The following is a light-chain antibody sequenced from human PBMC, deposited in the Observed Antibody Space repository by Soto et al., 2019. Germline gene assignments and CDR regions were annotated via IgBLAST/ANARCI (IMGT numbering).Light chain of an antibody. CDR2: KAS. CDR3: QQYDSYSPLT. J-gene: IGKJ4*01. V-gene: IGKV1-5*03. CDR1: QSISSW. Sequence: DIQMTQSAYSLSASLGDRRPIXSQASQSISSWLAWYQQRPGKAPKLLIYKASGLESGVPSRFSGSGSGTDFTLTISSLQPDDFATYYCQQYDSYSPLTFGGGTKVDIK.